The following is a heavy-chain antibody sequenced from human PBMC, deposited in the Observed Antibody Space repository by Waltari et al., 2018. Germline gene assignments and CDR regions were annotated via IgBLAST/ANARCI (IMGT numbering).Heavy chain of an antibody. CDR2: ISGSGGRT. D-gene: IGHD5-12*01. Sequence: EVQLLESGGGLVQPGGSLRLSCAASGFTFSSYAMSWVRQAPGKGLEWVSAISGSGGRTYSEDSVKGRLTISRYNSKNTLYLQMNSRRAEDTAVYYCAKDIEWLRFNAVDIWGQGTMVTVSS. V-gene: IGHV3-23*01. CDR3: AKDIEWLRFNAVDI. J-gene: IGHJ3*02. CDR1: GFTFSSYA.